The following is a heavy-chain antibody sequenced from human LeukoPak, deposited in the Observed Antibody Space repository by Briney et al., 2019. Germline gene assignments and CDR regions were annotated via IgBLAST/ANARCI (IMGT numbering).Heavy chain of an antibody. Sequence: PSETLSLTCTVSGGSISSYYWSWIRQPPGKGLEWIWYIYYSGSTNYNPSLKSRVTISVDTSKNQFSLKLSSVTAADTAVYYCARVPNYYYYGMDVWGQGTTVTVSS. CDR3: ARVPNYYYYGMDV. CDR1: GGSISSYY. CDR2: IYYSGST. V-gene: IGHV4-59*01. J-gene: IGHJ6*02.